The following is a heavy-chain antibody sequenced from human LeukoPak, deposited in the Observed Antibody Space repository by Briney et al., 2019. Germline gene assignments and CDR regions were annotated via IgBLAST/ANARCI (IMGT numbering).Heavy chain of an antibody. D-gene: IGHD4-11*01. Sequence: SETLSLTCAVYGGSFSGYYWSWIRQPPGKGLEWIGEINHSGSTNYNPSLKSRATISVDTSKNQFSLKLSSVTAADTAVYYCATASSNYRPGAQRTLDYWGQGTLVTVSS. CDR1: GGSFSGYY. V-gene: IGHV4-34*01. CDR2: INHSGST. CDR3: ATASSNYRPGAQRTLDY. J-gene: IGHJ4*02.